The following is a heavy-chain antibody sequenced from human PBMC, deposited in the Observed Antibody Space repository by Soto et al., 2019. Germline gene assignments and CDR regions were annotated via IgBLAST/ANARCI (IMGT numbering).Heavy chain of an antibody. CDR2: IIDSGNYM. V-gene: IGHV3-21*01. J-gene: IGHJ4*02. D-gene: IGHD3-16*01. CDR1: GFTFSTYF. CDR3: AREGEGRTAYFDY. Sequence: EVQLVESGGGLVEPGGSLRLSCAASGFTFSTYFMNWVRQAPGKGLEWVSSIIDSGNYMYYADSVKGRFIISRDNARNLLYLQMNRLTNEDTAVYYCAREGEGRTAYFDYWGQGALVTVSS.